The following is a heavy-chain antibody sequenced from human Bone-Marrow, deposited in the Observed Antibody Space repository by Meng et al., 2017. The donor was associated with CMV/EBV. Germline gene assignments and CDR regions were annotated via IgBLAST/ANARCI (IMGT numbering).Heavy chain of an antibody. V-gene: IGHV3-23*03. D-gene: IGHD1-26*01. J-gene: IGHJ4*02. CDR1: GFTFSSYG. CDR3: ARVSVGARGEHCFDY. CDR2: IYSAGSST. Sequence: GESLKISCAASGFTFSSYGMNWVRQAPGKGLEWVSVIYSAGSSTYYADSVKGRFTISRDNSKNTLYLQMNSLRAEDTAVYYCARVSVGARGEHCFDYWGQGTLVTVSS.